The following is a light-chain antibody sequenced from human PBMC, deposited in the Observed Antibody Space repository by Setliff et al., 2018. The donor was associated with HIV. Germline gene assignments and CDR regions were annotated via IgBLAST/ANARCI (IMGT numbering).Light chain of an antibody. CDR3: QQYNNWPRLT. CDR1: QSVSSN. J-gene: IGKJ4*01. CDR2: GAS. V-gene: IGKV3-15*01. Sequence: EIVMTQSPATLSVSPGERATLSCRASQSVSSNLAWYQQKPGQAPRLFIYGASTRPTDIPARFSGSGSGTQFTLTISSLHSEDFAVYYCQQYNNWPRLTFGGGTKVDIK.